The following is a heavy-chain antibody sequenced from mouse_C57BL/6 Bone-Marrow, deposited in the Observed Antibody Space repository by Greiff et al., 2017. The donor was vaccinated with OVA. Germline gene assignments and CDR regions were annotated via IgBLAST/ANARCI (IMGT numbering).Heavy chain of an antibody. CDR1: GFTFSDYG. D-gene: IGHD3-2*02. V-gene: IGHV5-17*01. Sequence: EVQLVESGGGLVKPGGSLKLSCAASGFTFSDYGMHWVRQAPEKGLEWVAYISSGSSTIYYADTVKGRFTISRDNAKNTLFLQMTSLRSEDTAMDYCARRADSSGFAYWGQGTLVTVSA. CDR3: ARRADSSGFAY. J-gene: IGHJ3*01. CDR2: ISSGSSTI.